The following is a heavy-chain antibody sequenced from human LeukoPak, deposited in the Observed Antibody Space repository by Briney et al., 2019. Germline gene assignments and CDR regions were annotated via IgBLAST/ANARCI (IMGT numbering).Heavy chain of an antibody. J-gene: IGHJ5*02. V-gene: IGHV3-21*01. CDR1: GFTFSSYS. Sequence: GGSLRLSCAASGFTFSSYSMNWVRQAPGKGLEWVSSISSSSSYIYYADSVKGRFTISRDSAKNSLYLQMNSLRAEDTAVYYCARGLLGYCSSTSCYEGGFDPWGQGTLVTVSS. CDR3: ARGLLGYCSSTSCYEGGFDP. D-gene: IGHD2-2*01. CDR2: ISSSSSYI.